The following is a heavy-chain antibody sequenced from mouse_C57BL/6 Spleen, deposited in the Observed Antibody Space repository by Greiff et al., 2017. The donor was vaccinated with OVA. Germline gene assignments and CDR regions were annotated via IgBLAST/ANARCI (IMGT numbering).Heavy chain of an antibody. V-gene: IGHV1-64*01. CDR1: GYTFTSYW. J-gene: IGHJ2*01. CDR3: ARSGDYAFDN. Sequence: VQLQQPGAELVKPGASVKLSCKASGYTFTSYWMHWVKQRPGQGLEWIGMIHPTSGSTNYNEKFKSKATLTVDKSSSTAYMQLSSLTSEDSAVYYCARSGDYAFDNRGEGATLAVSS. CDR2: IHPTSGST. D-gene: IGHD2-4*01.